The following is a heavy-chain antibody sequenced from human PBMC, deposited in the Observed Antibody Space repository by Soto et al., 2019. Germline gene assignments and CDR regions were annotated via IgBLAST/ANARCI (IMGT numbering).Heavy chain of an antibody. CDR2: IYYSGST. CDR1: GGSISSSSYY. Sequence: QLQLQESGPGLVKPSEALSLPCSVPGGSISSSSYYWGWIRQPPGKGLEWIGSIYYSGSTYYNPSLNSRVTISLDKSRNQFSLTLSSLTVADTAVSDCARLEGLATSSYYFDFWGQGTLVSVSS. D-gene: IGHD6-6*01. V-gene: IGHV4-39*01. CDR3: ARLEGLATSSYYFDF. J-gene: IGHJ4*02.